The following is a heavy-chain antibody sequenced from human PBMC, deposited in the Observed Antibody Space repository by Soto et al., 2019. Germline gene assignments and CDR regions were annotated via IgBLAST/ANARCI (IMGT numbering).Heavy chain of an antibody. CDR1: GFTFGSYG. CDR3: ARALGGYFGN. CDR2: IRYDRPHQ. D-gene: IGHD3-10*01. Sequence: GGPLRLSCGASGFTFGSYGMHWVRQAPGKGLEWVAVIRYDRPHQSYPEPVKGRFTISREHSQNTMYLQMNSLRAEDKAVYYCARALGGYFGNWGQGTLVTVSS. J-gene: IGHJ4*02. V-gene: IGHV3-33*01.